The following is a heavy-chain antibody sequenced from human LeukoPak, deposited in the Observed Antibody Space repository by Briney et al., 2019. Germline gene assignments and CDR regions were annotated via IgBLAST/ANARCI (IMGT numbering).Heavy chain of an antibody. Sequence: PSETLSLTCTVFGGSISGSYWSWIRLPPGKGLQWIGYIHSSGTINYNPVLMSRITVSVDTSTNQFSLKVRSVTAADTAVYYCARLSRLAAVGTVYYHAMDVWGQGTAVTVSS. CDR2: IHSSGTI. CDR1: GGSISGSY. V-gene: IGHV4-59*08. D-gene: IGHD6-13*01. J-gene: IGHJ6*02. CDR3: ARLSRLAAVGTVYYHAMDV.